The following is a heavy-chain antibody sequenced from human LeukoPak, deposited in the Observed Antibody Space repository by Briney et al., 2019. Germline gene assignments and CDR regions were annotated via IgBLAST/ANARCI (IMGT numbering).Heavy chain of an antibody. V-gene: IGHV1-18*01. CDR3: ARDFVVVPAAILAFDY. D-gene: IGHD2-2*01. J-gene: IGHJ4*02. CDR2: ISAYNGNT. CDR1: DYTFTSYG. Sequence: ASVKGSCKASDYTFTSYGISWVRQAPGQGLEWMGWISAYNGNTNYAQKLQGRVTMTTDTSTSTAYMELRSLRSDDTAVYYCARDFVVVPAAILAFDYWGQGTLVTVSS.